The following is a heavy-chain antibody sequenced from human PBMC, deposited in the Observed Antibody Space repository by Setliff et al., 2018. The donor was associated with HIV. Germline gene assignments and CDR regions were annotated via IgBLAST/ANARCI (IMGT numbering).Heavy chain of an antibody. Sequence: GASVKVSCKASGFTFTSSAVQWVRQARGQRLEWIGWIVVGSGNTNYAQKFQERVTITRDMSTSTAYMELSSLRSEDTAVYYCAAEVKGILWFGGDAFDIWGQGTRVTVSS. CDR2: IVVGSGNT. CDR3: AAEVKGILWFGGDAFDI. D-gene: IGHD3-10*01. V-gene: IGHV1-58*01. J-gene: IGHJ3*02. CDR1: GFTFTSSA.